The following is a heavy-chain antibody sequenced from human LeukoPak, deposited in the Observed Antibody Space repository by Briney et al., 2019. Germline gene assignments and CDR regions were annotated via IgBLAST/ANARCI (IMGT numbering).Heavy chain of an antibody. CDR1: GFTFDNYA. V-gene: IGHV3-23*01. CDR3: AKGSVKLEWKSYYFYYMDV. J-gene: IGHJ6*03. Sequence: PGGSLRLSCAASGFTFDNYAMSWVRQAPGQGLEWVSSITGTGTNKYYADSVKGRFTISRDNSQNTLNLHLNSLRAEDTAVYYCAKGSVKLEWKSYYFYYMDVWGKGTTVTVSS. CDR2: ITGTGTNK. D-gene: IGHD3-3*01.